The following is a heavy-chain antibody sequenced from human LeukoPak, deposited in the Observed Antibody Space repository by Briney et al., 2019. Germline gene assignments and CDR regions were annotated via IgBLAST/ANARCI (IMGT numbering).Heavy chain of an antibody. CDR2: IWSDATNK. D-gene: IGHD3-10*01. Sequence: GRSLRLSCAASGFTFSSYEMHWVRQGPGKGLEWVTVIWSDATNKYYADSVKGRFTISRDNSTNTLYLQMNRLRAEDTAVYFCARQTYYYGSGTYYYYFDYWGQGTLVTVSS. CDR1: GFTFSSYE. J-gene: IGHJ4*02. CDR3: ARQTYYYGSGTYYYYFDY. V-gene: IGHV3-33*01.